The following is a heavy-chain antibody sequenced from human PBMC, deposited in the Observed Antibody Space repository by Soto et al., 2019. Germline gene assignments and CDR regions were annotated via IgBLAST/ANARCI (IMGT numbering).Heavy chain of an antibody. V-gene: IGHV1-69*13. Sequence: GXSVKVSFKASGGTFSSYAISWVRQAPVQGLEWMGGIIPIFGTANYAQKFQGRVTITADESTSTAYMELSSLRSEDTAVYYCARDYGSYHYYYYGMDVWGQGTTVTVYS. CDR1: GGTFSSYA. CDR3: ARDYGSYHYYYYGMDV. J-gene: IGHJ6*02. CDR2: IIPIFGTA. D-gene: IGHD1-26*01.